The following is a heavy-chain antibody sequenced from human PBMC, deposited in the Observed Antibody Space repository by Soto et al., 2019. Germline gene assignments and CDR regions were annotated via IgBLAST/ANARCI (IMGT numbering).Heavy chain of an antibody. CDR2: IYYDGSS. CDR3: VRGTGCKTTSTCYRYFDF. D-gene: IGHD1-1*01. CDR1: GVSITSDLDF. J-gene: IGHJ4*01. Sequence: PSETLSLTCTVSGVSITSDLDFWGWVRQPPGKGLEWIGYIYYDGSSYYNPSLKTPVEMSIASSQNQLSLRLDSVTDADTAVYFCVRGTGCKTTSTCYRYFDFWGRGTLVTVSS. V-gene: IGHV4-30-4*01.